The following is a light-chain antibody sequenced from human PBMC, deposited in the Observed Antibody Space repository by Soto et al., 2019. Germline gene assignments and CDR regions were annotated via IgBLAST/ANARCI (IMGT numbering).Light chain of an antibody. V-gene: IGKV3-20*01. CDR2: GAS. Sequence: EIVLTQSPGTLSLSPGERATLSCRASQSVSSSYLAWYQQKPGQAPRLLIYGASNTATGIPDRFSGSGSGTDFTLTISRLEPEDFAVYYCQQYGSSGTFGQGTQVDIK. CDR1: QSVSSSY. J-gene: IGKJ1*01. CDR3: QQYGSSGT.